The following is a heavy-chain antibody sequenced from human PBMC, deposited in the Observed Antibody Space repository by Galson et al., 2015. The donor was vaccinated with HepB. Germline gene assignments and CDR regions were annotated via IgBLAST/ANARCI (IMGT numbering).Heavy chain of an antibody. CDR3: ATVKVRFYYGSGSSPYYIDY. Sequence: SVKVSCKVSGYTLTELSMHWVRQAPGKGLEWMGGFDPEDGETIYAQKFQGRVTMTEDTSTDTAYMEQSSLRSEDTAVYYCATVKVRFYYGSGSSPYYIDYWGQGTLVTVSS. CDR2: FDPEDGET. J-gene: IGHJ4*02. V-gene: IGHV1-24*01. D-gene: IGHD3-10*01. CDR1: GYTLTELS.